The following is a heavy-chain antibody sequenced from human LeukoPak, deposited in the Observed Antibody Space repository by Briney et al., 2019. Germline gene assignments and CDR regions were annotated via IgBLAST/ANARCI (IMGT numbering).Heavy chain of an antibody. D-gene: IGHD2-21*02. CDR2: IYYSGST. Sequence: KPSETLSLTCTVSGGSISSSSYYWGWIRRPPGKGLEWIGSIYYSGSTYYNPSLKNRVTISVDRSKNQFSLKLSSVTAADTAVYYCARGVYCGGDCSYFDSWGQGTLVTVSS. J-gene: IGHJ4*02. CDR1: GGSISSSSYY. V-gene: IGHV4-39*07. CDR3: ARGVYCGGDCSYFDS.